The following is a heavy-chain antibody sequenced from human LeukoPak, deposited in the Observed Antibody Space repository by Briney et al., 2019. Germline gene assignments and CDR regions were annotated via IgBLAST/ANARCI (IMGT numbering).Heavy chain of an antibody. Sequence: SETLSLACTVSGGSIRSSYYYWGWIRQPPGKGLEWIGSIYDSGSTYYNPSLKSRVTISVDTSKNQFSLKLSSVTAADTAVYYCARGSLRGPYYFDYWGQGTLVTVSS. V-gene: IGHV4-39*07. CDR1: GGSIRSSYYY. J-gene: IGHJ4*02. D-gene: IGHD5-12*01. CDR3: ARGSLRGPYYFDY. CDR2: IYDSGST.